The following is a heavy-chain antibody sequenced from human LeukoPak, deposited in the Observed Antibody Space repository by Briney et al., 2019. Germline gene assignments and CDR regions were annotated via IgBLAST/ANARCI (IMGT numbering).Heavy chain of an antibody. J-gene: IGHJ6*02. CDR3: ARGQNGDYYYGMDV. Sequence: PGGSLRLSCAASGFTFISYAMTWVRQAPGRGLEWVSYISSSSYTNYADSVKGRFTISRDNAKNSLYLQMNSLRAEDTAVYYCARGQNGDYYYGMDVWGQGTTVTVSS. CDR1: GFTFISYA. CDR2: ISSSSYT. D-gene: IGHD4-17*01. V-gene: IGHV3-21*05.